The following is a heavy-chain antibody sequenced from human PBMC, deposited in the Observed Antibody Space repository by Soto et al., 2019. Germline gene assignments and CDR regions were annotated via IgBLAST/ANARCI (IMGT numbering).Heavy chain of an antibody. CDR2: ISAYNGNT. V-gene: IGHV1-18*01. D-gene: IGHD2-2*02. CDR1: GYTFTSYG. J-gene: IGHJ4*02. Sequence: QVQLVQSGAEVKKPGASVKVSCKASGYTFTSYGISWVRQAPGQGLEWMGWISAYNGNTNYAQKFQGRVTITADESTSTAYMELSSLRSEDTAVYYCARGGGYQLLYADYWGQGTLVTVSS. CDR3: ARGGGYQLLYADY.